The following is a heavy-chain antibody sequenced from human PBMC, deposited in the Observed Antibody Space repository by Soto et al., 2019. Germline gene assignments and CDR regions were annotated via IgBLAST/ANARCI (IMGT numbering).Heavy chain of an antibody. J-gene: IGHJ6*02. Sequence: QVQLVQSGAEVKKPGASVKVSCKASGYTFTSYGISWVRQAPGQGLEWMGWISAYNGNTNYAQKLQGRVTMTTDTSTRTAYMELRRLRSDDTAVYYCARQMSVDTAMVGWYYYYGMDVWGQGTTVTVSS. CDR3: ARQMSVDTAMVGWYYYYGMDV. V-gene: IGHV1-18*04. CDR2: ISAYNGNT. CDR1: GYTFTSYG. D-gene: IGHD5-18*01.